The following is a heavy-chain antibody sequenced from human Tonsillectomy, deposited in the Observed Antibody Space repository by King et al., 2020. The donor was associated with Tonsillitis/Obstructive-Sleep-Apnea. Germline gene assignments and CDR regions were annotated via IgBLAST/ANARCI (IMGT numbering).Heavy chain of an antibody. Sequence: VQLVESGGGVVQPGRSLRLSCAASGFTFSSYAMHWVRQAPGKGLEWVAVISYDGSNKYYADSVKGRFTISRDNSKNTLYLQMNSLRAEDTAVYYCARDFQSVRWRNYYYYYYMDVWGKGTPVTVSS. V-gene: IGHV3-30*04. CDR1: GFTFSSYA. CDR3: ARDFQSVRWRNYYYYYYMDV. CDR2: ISYDGSNK. J-gene: IGHJ6*03. D-gene: IGHD4-23*01.